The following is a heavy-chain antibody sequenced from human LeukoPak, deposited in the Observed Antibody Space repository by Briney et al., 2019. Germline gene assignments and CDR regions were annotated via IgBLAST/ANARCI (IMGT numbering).Heavy chain of an antibody. V-gene: IGHV1-46*01. CDR1: RYTFTSYY. CDR2: INPSGGST. J-gene: IGHJ4*02. D-gene: IGHD3-3*01. Sequence: ASVKVSCKASRYTFTSYYMHWVRQAPGQGLEWVGIINPSGGSTSYAQKFQGRVTMTRDTSTSTVYMELSSLRSADTAVYYCASSSRAGWLLYHYAFDYWGQGTLVTVSS. CDR3: ASSSRAGWLLYHYAFDY.